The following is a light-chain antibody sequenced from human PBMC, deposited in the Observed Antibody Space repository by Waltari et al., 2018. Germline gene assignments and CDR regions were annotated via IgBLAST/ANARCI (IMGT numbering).Light chain of an antibody. J-gene: IGLJ6*01. CDR2: ANT. V-gene: IGLV1-40*01. Sequence: QSVLTQPPSVSGAPGQRVTISCTGSSSNIGAPYDVHWYQQLPGTAPKLLLYANTKRPTGVPDRCPGSKSGTSASLAIAGLQAEDEADDYCQAYDSSLSGSVFGSGTKVTVL. CDR3: QAYDSSLSGSV. CDR1: SSNIGAPYD.